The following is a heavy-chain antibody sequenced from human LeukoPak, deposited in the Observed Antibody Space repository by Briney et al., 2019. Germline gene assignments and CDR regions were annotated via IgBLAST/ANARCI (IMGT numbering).Heavy chain of an antibody. D-gene: IGHD3-10*01. CDR1: GFTFNNAY. V-gene: IGHV3-15*01. CDR2: IKTIRDGGTA. Sequence: GGSLRLSCAASGFTFNNAYMSWARQAPGKGLEWVGRIKTIRDGGTADYAAPVKARFTISRDDSQRTLYLQMNSLKTDDTAVYYCATALVWTGEFSAVDYWGQGTLVTVSS. J-gene: IGHJ4*02. CDR3: ATALVWTGEFSAVDY.